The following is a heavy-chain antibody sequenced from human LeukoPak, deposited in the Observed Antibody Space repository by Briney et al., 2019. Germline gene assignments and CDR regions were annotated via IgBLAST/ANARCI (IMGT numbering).Heavy chain of an antibody. V-gene: IGHV4-34*01. CDR1: GGSFSGYY. CDR2: INHSGST. D-gene: IGHD3-22*01. J-gene: IGHJ4*02. Sequence: SETLSLNCAVYGGSFSGYYWRWIRQPPGKGLEWIGEINHSGSTNYNPSLKSRVTISVDTSKNQFSLKLSSVTAADTAVYYCARDRLWYYDSSGYYNNLDYWGQGTLVTVSS. CDR3: ARDRLWYYDSSGYYNNLDY.